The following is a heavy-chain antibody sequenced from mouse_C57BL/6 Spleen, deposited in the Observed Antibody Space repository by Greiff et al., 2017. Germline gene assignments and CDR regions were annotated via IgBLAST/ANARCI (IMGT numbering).Heavy chain of an antibody. CDR3: APLYYYGSSYVGGY. CDR1: GYTFTSYW. Sequence: QVQLKQPGAELVKPGASVKLSCKASGYTFTSYWMHWVKQRPGQGLEWIGMIHPNSGSTNYNEKFKSKATLTVDKSSSTAYMQLSSLTSEDSAVYYCAPLYYYGSSYVGGYWGQGTTLTVSS. D-gene: IGHD1-1*01. CDR2: IHPNSGST. J-gene: IGHJ2*01. V-gene: IGHV1-64*01.